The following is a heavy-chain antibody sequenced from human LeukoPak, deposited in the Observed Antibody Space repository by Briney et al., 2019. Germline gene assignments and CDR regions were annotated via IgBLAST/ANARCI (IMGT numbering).Heavy chain of an antibody. CDR1: GFTSSSYW. V-gene: IGHV3-7*01. J-gene: IGHJ3*02. D-gene: IGHD4-17*01. CDR3: ARASHDYGDLLDAFDI. Sequence: PGGSLRLSCAASGFTSSSYWMSWVRQAPGKGLEWVANIKQDGSEKYYVDSVKGRFTISRDNAKNSLYLQMNSLRAEDTAVYYCARASHDYGDLLDAFDIWGQGTMVAVSS. CDR2: IKQDGSEK.